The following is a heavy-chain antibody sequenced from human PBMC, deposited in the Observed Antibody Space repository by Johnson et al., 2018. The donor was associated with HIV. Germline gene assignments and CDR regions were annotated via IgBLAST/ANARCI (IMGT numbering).Heavy chain of an antibody. CDR1: GFTFYDYA. D-gene: IGHD5-24*01. CDR3: ARACRDGYTCDAFDI. CDR2: ISWNSGSI. J-gene: IGHJ3*02. V-gene: IGHV3-9*01. Sequence: VQLVESGGGVVQPGRSLRLSCASSGFTFYDYAMHWVRQAPGKGLEWVSGISWNSGSIGYADSVKGRFTISRDNSKNTLYLQMNSLRAEDTAVYYCARACRDGYTCDAFDIWGQGTMVTVSS.